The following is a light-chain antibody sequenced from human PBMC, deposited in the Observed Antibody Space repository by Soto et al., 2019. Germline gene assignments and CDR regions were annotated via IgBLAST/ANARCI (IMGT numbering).Light chain of an antibody. CDR2: GAS. CDR3: QQYNKWPYT. J-gene: IGKJ2*01. V-gene: IGKV3-15*01. Sequence: EMVMTQSPATLSVSPGERATLSCRASQSVSSNLAWYRQKPGQAPRLLIYGASTRATGIPARFSGSGSGAEFTLTISGLQSEDFAVYYCQQYNKWPYTFGQGTNLEIK. CDR1: QSVSSN.